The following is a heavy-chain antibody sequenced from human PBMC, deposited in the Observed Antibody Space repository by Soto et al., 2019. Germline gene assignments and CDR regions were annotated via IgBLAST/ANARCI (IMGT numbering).Heavy chain of an antibody. Sequence: ASVKVSCKASGYTFTGYYMHWVRQAPGQGLEWMGWINPNSGGTNYAQKFQGWVTMTRDTSISTAYMELSRLRSDDTAVYYCARAGDGYCSGGSCYAYNWFYPWGQGTLVTVS. D-gene: IGHD2-15*01. CDR3: ARAGDGYCSGGSCYAYNWFYP. CDR2: INPNSGGT. CDR1: GYTFTGYY. V-gene: IGHV1-2*04. J-gene: IGHJ5*02.